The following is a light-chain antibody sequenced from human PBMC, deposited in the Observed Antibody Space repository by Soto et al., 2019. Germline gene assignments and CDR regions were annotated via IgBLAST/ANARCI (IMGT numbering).Light chain of an antibody. V-gene: IGLV2-14*01. Sequence: QSVLTQPASVSGSPGQSITISCTGTSSDVGGYNYVSWYQQHPGKAPKLMIYEVSNRPSGVSNRFSGSKSGNTASLTISGLQAEDEADDYCSSSTSSSTLVVFGTGTKVTVL. CDR1: SSDVGGYNY. CDR3: SSSTSSSTLVV. CDR2: EVS. J-gene: IGLJ1*01.